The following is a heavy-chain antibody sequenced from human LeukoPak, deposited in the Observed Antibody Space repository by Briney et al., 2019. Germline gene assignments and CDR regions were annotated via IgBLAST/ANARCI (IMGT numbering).Heavy chain of an antibody. CDR1: GGSISSYY. J-gene: IGHJ4*02. D-gene: IGHD3/OR15-3a*01. V-gene: IGHV4-4*07. Sequence: SETLSLTCTVSGGSISSYYWNWIRQPAGKGLEWIGRLYTSGSTNYNPSLKSQVSISIDTSKNQFSLRLTSVTAADTAVYYCARQTGSGLFILPGGQGTLVTVSS. CDR2: LYTSGST. CDR3: ARQTGSGLFILP.